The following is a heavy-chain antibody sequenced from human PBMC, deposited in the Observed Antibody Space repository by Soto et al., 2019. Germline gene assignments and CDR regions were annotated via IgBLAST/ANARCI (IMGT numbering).Heavy chain of an antibody. CDR3: AHRQTRRYMVSYYYYMDV. V-gene: IGHV2-5*02. J-gene: IGHJ6*03. CDR2: IYWDDDK. D-gene: IGHD5-18*01. CDR1: G. Sequence: GVGWIRQPPGKALEWLALIYWDDDKRYSPSLKSRLTITKDTPKNQVVLTMTNMDPVDTATYYCAHRQTRRYMVSYYYYMDVWGKGTTVTVSS.